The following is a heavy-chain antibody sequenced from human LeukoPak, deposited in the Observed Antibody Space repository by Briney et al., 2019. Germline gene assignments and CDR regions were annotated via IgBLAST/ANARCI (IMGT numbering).Heavy chain of an antibody. J-gene: IGHJ6*03. CDR1: GGSISSYY. CDR2: IYTSGST. V-gene: IGHV4-4*07. Sequence: SETLSLTCTVSGGSISSYYWSWIRQPAGKGLEWIGRIYTSGSTNYNPSLKSRVTMSVDTSKNQFSLKLSSVTAADTAVYYCASLIGYCSSTSCCDPPYYYYYMDVWGKGTTVTVSS. D-gene: IGHD2-2*01. CDR3: ASLIGYCSSTSCCDPPYYYYYMDV.